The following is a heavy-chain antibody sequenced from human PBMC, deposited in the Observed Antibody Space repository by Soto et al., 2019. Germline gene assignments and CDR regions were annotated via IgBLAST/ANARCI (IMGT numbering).Heavy chain of an antibody. J-gene: IGHJ3*02. Sequence: SETLSLTCTVSGGSISRGGYYWSWIRQHPGKGPEWIGYIYYSESTYYNPSPQSRVTTSVDTSKTQFSLQLSSVTAADTAVYYCASPGYSYGYGAFDIWGQGTMVTVSS. CDR1: GGSISRGGYY. CDR2: IYYSEST. V-gene: IGHV4-31*03. D-gene: IGHD5-18*01. CDR3: ASPGYSYGYGAFDI.